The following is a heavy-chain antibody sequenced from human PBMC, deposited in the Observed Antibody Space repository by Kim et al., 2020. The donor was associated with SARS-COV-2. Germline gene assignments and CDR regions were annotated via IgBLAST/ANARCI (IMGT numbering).Heavy chain of an antibody. CDR1: GGSISSSSYY. CDR2: IYYSGST. CDR3: ARHSPLKTYYYDSSGYYKDAFYI. D-gene: IGHD3-22*01. J-gene: IGHJ3*02. V-gene: IGHV4-39*01. Sequence: SETLSLTCTVSGGSISSSSYYWGWIRQPPGKGLEWIGSIYYSGSTYYNPSLKSRVTISVDTSKNQFSLKLSSVTAADTAVYYCARHSPLKTYYYDSSGYYKDAFYICGQGTTVTVSS.